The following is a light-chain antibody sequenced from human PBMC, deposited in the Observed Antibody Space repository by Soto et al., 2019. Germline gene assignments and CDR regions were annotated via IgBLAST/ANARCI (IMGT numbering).Light chain of an antibody. CDR2: KAP. Sequence: DIQMTQSPSTLSASVGDRVTITCRASQSISVWLAWYQQKAGKXPXXLIYKAPRLESGVPSRFSGSASGTYVTLTISSLQPEDFATYYCQQASSFPLTFGQGTRLRL. V-gene: IGKV1-5*03. J-gene: IGKJ5*01. CDR3: QQASSFPLT. CDR1: QSISVW.